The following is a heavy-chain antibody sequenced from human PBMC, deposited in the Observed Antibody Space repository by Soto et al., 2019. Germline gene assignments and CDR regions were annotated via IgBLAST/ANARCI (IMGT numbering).Heavy chain of an antibody. CDR3: ARDRSYYYDSSGFYGFDY. CDR2: IYYSGST. CDR1: GGSVSSGSYC. V-gene: IGHV4-61*01. D-gene: IGHD3-22*01. Sequence: QVQLQESGPGLVKPSETLSFTCAVSGGSVSSGSYCWTWIRQPPGKGLEWIGYIYYSGSTNYNPSLKSRVTISVDTSKNQFSLKLSSVTAADTAVYYCARDRSYYYDSSGFYGFDYWGQGTLVTVSS. J-gene: IGHJ4*02.